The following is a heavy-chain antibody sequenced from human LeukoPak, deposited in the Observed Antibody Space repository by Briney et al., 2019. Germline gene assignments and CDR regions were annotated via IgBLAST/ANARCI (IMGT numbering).Heavy chain of an antibody. CDR2: ISYDGSNK. CDR1: GFTFSSYA. CDR3: ARVRVGLLWFGELCY. V-gene: IGHV3-30-3*01. D-gene: IGHD3-10*01. J-gene: IGHJ4*02. Sequence: QPGGSLRLSCAASGFTFSSYAMHWVRQAPGKGLEWVAVISYDGSNKYYADSVKGRFTISRDNSKNTLYLQMNSLRAEDTAVYYCARVRVGLLWFGELCYWGQGTLVTVSS.